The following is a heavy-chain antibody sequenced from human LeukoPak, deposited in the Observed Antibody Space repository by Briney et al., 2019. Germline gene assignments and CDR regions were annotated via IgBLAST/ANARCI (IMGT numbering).Heavy chain of an antibody. V-gene: IGHV1-2*02. Sequence: APVKVSCKASGYTFTGYYMHWVRQAPGQGLEWMGWINPNSGGTNYAQKFQGRVTMTRDTSISTAYMELSRLRSDDTAVYYCARDWLLSSGLDYWGQGTLVTVSS. J-gene: IGHJ4*02. CDR2: INPNSGGT. CDR1: GYTFTGYY. D-gene: IGHD6-19*01. CDR3: ARDWLLSSGLDY.